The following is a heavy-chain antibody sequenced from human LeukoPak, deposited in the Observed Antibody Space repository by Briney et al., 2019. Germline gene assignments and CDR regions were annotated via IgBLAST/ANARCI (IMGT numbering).Heavy chain of an antibody. V-gene: IGHV3-21*01. Sequence: GGSLRLSCAASGFTFSSYSMNWVRQAPGKGLEWFSSISSSSSYIYYADSVKGRFTISRDNAKNSLYLQMNSLRAEDTAVYYCAREGSGNYYYMDVWGKGTTVTVSS. CDR1: GFTFSSYS. J-gene: IGHJ6*03. CDR3: AREGSGNYYYMDV. D-gene: IGHD3-10*01. CDR2: ISSSSSYI.